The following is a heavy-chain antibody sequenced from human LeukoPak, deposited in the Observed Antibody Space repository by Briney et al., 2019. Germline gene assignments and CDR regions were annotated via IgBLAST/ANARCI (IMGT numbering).Heavy chain of an antibody. D-gene: IGHD1-14*01. V-gene: IGHV4-59*01. CDR3: ARGGEAGLAD. J-gene: IGHJ4*02. CDR1: GASMSSYY. Sequence: SETLSLTCSVSGASMSSYYWTWIRQPPGKGLEWIGYIYSSGSTNSNPSLKSRVTISVDTSKNQFSLNLSSVTAADTAVYYCARGGEAGLADWGQGTLVTVSS. CDR2: IYSSGST.